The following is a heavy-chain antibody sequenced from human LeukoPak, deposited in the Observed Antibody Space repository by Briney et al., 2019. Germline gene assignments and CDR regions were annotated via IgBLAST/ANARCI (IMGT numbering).Heavy chain of an antibody. CDR2: ISNNGGYT. CDR3: AKQLGYCSDGSCYFRY. J-gene: IGHJ4*02. D-gene: IGHD2-15*01. CDR1: GFTFSSSA. Sequence: GGSLRLSCAASGFTFSSSAMSWVRQAPGKGLEWVSAISNNGGYTYYADSVQGRFTISRDNSKSTLCLQMNSLRAEDTAVYYCAKQLGYCSDGSCYFRYWGQGTLVTVSS. V-gene: IGHV3-23*01.